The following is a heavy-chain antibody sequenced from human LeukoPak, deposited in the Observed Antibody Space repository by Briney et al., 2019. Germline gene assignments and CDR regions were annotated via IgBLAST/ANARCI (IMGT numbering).Heavy chain of an antibody. CDR2: ISGSGGST. Sequence: GGSLTLSCATSGFTFTTYWMNWVRQAPGKGLEWVSAISGSGGSTYYADSVKGRFTISRDNSKNTLYLQMNSLRAEDTAVYYCAKDQIQFDYWGQGTLVTVSS. CDR1: GFTFTTYW. CDR3: AKDQIQFDY. V-gene: IGHV3-23*01. J-gene: IGHJ4*02.